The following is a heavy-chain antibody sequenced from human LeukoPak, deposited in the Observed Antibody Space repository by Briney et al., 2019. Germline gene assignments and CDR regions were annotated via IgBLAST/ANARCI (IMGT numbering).Heavy chain of an antibody. D-gene: IGHD3-3*01. V-gene: IGHV3-23*01. CDR1: GFTFSSYA. CDR3: AKALRPFGVVTEVLYFDY. J-gene: IGHJ4*02. CDR2: ISGSGGST. Sequence: GGSLRLSCAASGFTFSSYAMSWVRQAPGKGLEWVSAISGSGGSTYYADSVKGRFTISRDNSKNTLYLQMNSLRAEDTAVYYCAKALRPFGVVTEVLYFDYWGQGTLVTVSS.